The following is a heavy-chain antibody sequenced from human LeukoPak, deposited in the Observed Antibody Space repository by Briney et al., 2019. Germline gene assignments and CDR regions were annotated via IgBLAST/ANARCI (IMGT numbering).Heavy chain of an antibody. D-gene: IGHD3-9*01. V-gene: IGHV7-4-1*02. CDR3: AREDYDILTGYDGSDAFDI. CDR2: INTNTGNP. CDR1: GYTFTSYA. Sequence: ASVKVSCKASGYTFTSYAMNWVRQAPGQGLEWMGWINTNTGNPTYAQGFTGRFVFSLDTSVSTAYLQISSLKAEDTAVYYCAREDYDILTGYDGSDAFDIWGQGTMVTVSS. J-gene: IGHJ3*02.